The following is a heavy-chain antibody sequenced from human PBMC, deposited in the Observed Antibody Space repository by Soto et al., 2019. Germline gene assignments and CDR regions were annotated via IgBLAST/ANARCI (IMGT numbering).Heavy chain of an antibody. CDR2: ISYDGSNK. J-gene: IGHJ6*02. CDR1: GFTFSSYG. D-gene: IGHD1-26*01. CDR3: ARTREPYYYGMDV. Sequence: QVQLVESGGGVVQPGRSLRLSCAASGFTFSSYGMHWVRQAPGKGLEWVAVISYDGSNKYYADSVKGRFTISRDNSKNTLYLQMNSLRAEDTAVYYCARTREPYYYGMDVWGQGTTFTVSS. V-gene: IGHV3-30*03.